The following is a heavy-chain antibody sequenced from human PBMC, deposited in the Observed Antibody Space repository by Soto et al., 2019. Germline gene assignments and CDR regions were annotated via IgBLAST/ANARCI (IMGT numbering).Heavy chain of an antibody. Sequence: SETLSLTCTVSGASISGSSFCWGWIRQPPGKGLEWIGSIYSVGSSYYNPSLKSRVTVSVDTSRNQFSLRLNSVTAADTALYYCARSGPVYSRGWYAVTFAQWVPGNLVTVSS. CDR3: ARSGPVYSRGWYAVTFAQ. CDR1: GASISGSSFC. J-gene: IGHJ4*02. V-gene: IGHV4-39*01. CDR2: IYSVGSS. D-gene: IGHD6-19*01.